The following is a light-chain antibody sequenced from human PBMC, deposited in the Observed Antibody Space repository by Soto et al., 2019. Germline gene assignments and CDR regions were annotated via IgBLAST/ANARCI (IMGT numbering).Light chain of an antibody. Sequence: EIVLTQSPATLSLSPGERATLSCRASQSVSSYLAWYQQKPGQAPRLLIYDASNRATGIPARSSGSGSGTDFTFTISSLEPEDFAVYYCQQRSNWPLMYTFGQGTKLEIK. CDR3: QQRSNWPLMYT. CDR1: QSVSSY. V-gene: IGKV3-11*01. J-gene: IGKJ2*01. CDR2: DAS.